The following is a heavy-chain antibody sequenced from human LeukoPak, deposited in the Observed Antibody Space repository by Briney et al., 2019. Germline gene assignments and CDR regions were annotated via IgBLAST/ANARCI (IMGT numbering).Heavy chain of an antibody. J-gene: IGHJ6*03. D-gene: IGHD3-10*01. CDR3: AREEYYGSGSYRYYYYYMDV. CDR1: GYTFTSYG. V-gene: IGHV1-18*01. Sequence: VASVKVSCKASGYTFTSYGISWVRQAPGHGLEWMGWISAYNGNTNYGRKLQGRVTMTTDTSTSTAYMELRSLRSDYTAVYYCAREEYYGSGSYRYYYYYMDVWGKGTTVTVSS. CDR2: ISAYNGNT.